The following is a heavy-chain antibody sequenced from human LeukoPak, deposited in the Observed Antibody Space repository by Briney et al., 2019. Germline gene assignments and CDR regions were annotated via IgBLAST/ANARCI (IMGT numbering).Heavy chain of an antibody. CDR1: GGSISSNNW. V-gene: IGHV4-4*02. Sequence: SETLSLTCTVSGGSISSNNWWSWVRPPPGKGLEWIGEIYHSGNSNYNPSLKSRVTISVDKSKNQFSLKLTSVTAADTAVYYCARDVGARLPGYWGQGTLVTVSS. D-gene: IGHD6-6*01. CDR2: IYHSGNS. J-gene: IGHJ4*02. CDR3: ARDVGARLPGY.